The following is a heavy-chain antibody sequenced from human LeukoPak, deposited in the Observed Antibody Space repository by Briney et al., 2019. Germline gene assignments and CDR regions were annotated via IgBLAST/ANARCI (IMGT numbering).Heavy chain of an antibody. J-gene: IGHJ6*02. Sequence: GGSLRLSCAASGLTFSSYWMSWVRQAPGKGLEWVANIKQDGSEKYYVDSVKGRFTISRDNAKNSLYLQMNSLRAEDTAVYYCARGLSGGKFCYGMDVWGQGTTVTVSS. CDR1: GLTFSSYW. CDR2: IKQDGSEK. CDR3: ARGLSGGKFCYGMDV. V-gene: IGHV3-7*01. D-gene: IGHD2-15*01.